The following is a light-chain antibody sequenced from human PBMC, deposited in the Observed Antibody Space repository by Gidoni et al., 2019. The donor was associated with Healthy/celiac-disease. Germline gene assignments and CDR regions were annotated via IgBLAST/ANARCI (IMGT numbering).Light chain of an antibody. Sequence: DIKMPQSQSSLSASVGDRVTITCRASQSISSYLNWYQQKPGKAPKLLIYAASSLQSGVPSRFSGSGSGTDFTLTISSLQPEDFATYYCQQSYSTLLITFGQGTRLEIK. V-gene: IGKV1-39*01. CDR3: QQSYSTLLIT. J-gene: IGKJ5*01. CDR1: QSISSY. CDR2: AAS.